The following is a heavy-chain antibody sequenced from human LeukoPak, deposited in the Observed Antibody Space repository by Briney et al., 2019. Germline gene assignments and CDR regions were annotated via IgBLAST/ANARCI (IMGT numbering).Heavy chain of an antibody. Sequence: GGSLRLSCAASGFTFSDYYMDWVRQVPGKGLEWVARCRNKANSHTTEYAASVKGRFTISRDDAKNSLYLQMNSLRVEDTAVYYCARDHAPGIWGQGTMVSVSS. CDR1: GFTFSDYY. J-gene: IGHJ3*02. CDR2: CRNKANSHTT. CDR3: ARDHAPGI. D-gene: IGHD7-27*01. V-gene: IGHV3-72*01.